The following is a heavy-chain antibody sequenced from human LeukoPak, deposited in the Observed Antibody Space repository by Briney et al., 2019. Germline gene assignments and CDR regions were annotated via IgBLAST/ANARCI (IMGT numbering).Heavy chain of an antibody. D-gene: IGHD5-18*01. CDR2: INPSGGST. V-gene: IGHV1-46*01. J-gene: IGHJ4*02. CDR1: GYTFTSYY. Sequence: ASVKVSCKASGYTFTSYYMHGVRQAPGQGREWMGVINPSGGSTGYAQKFQGRVTMTRDTSTTTVYMELSSLRSEDTAVYYCAREGDTVMARRYFDYWGQGTLVTVSS. CDR3: AREGDTVMARRYFDY.